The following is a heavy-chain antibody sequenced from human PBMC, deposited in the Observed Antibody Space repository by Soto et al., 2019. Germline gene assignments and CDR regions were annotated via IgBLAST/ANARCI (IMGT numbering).Heavy chain of an antibody. CDR3: ARVVASSREVATNY. Sequence: ASVKVSCKASGYIFTGYYMHWVRQAPGQGLEWMGGIIPIFGTANYAQKFQGRVTITADESTSTAYMELSSLRSEDTAVYYCARVVASSREVATNYWGQGTLVTVSS. V-gene: IGHV1-69*13. J-gene: IGHJ4*02. CDR2: IIPIFGTA. CDR1: GYIFTGYY. D-gene: IGHD5-12*01.